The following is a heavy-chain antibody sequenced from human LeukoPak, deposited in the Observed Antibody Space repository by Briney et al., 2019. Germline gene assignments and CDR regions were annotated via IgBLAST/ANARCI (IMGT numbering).Heavy chain of an antibody. J-gene: IGHJ4*02. D-gene: IGHD6-19*01. CDR1: EFTFSSHA. Sequence: GGSLRLSCAASEFTFSSHAMSWVRQAPGKGLEWVSTISASGDSTYYADSVKGRLTISRDNSKSTLCLQMNSLRAEDTAVYYCAKEPSSGYYFDYWGQGTLVTVSS. CDR2: ISASGDST. CDR3: AKEPSSGYYFDY. V-gene: IGHV3-23*01.